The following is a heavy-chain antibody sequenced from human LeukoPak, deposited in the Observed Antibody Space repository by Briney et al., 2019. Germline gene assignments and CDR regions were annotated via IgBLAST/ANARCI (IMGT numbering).Heavy chain of an antibody. CDR3: ARHYSKYAWFDP. D-gene: IGHD4-11*01. CDR1: GGSVSSYY. J-gene: IGHJ5*02. V-gene: IGHV4-4*09. CDR2: IYTSGST. Sequence: SETLSLTCTVSGGSVSSYYWSWIRQPPGKGLEWIGYIYTSGSTNYNPSLKSRVTISVDTSKNQFSLKLSSVTAADTAVYYCARHYSKYAWFDPWGQGTLVTVSS.